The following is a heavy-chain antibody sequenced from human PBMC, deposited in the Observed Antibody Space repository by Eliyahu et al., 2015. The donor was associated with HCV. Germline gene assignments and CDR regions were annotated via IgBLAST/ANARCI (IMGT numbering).Heavy chain of an antibody. CDR3: ARDPYYYGSGSYPEGDV. Sequence: QVQLVQSGAEVKKPGSSVKVSCKASGXTFSSYAISWVRQAPGQGLEWMGGIIPIFGTANYAQKFQGRVTITADESTSTAYMELSSLRSEDTAVYYCARDPYYYGSGSYPEGDVWGQGTTVTVSS. CDR2: IIPIFGTA. D-gene: IGHD3-10*01. J-gene: IGHJ6*02. CDR1: GXTFSSYA. V-gene: IGHV1-69*01.